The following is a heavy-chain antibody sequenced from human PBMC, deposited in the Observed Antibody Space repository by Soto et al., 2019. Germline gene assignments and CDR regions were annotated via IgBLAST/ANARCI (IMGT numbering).Heavy chain of an antibody. CDR1: GFTFSDHY. CDR3: ARVDYGDYEGAGDY. V-gene: IGHV3-72*01. J-gene: IGHJ4*02. CDR2: TRNKANSYTT. D-gene: IGHD4-17*01. Sequence: GGSLRLSCAASGFTFSDHYMDWVRQAPGKGLEWVGRTRNKANSYTTEYAASVKGRFTISRDDSKNSLYLQMNSLKTEDTAVYYCARVDYGDYEGAGDYWGQGTLVTVSS.